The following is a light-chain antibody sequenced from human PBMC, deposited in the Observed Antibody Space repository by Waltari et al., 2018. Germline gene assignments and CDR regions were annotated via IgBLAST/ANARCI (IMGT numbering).Light chain of an antibody. CDR1: QSVSRA. CDR2: DAS. CDR3: QHYVRLPAT. V-gene: IGKV3-20*01. J-gene: IGKJ1*01. Sequence: EIVLTQSPGTLSLSQGERATLSCRASQSVSRALAWYQQKPGQAPRLLIYDASRRATGIPDRFSGSVSGTDFSLTITGLEPEDFAVYYCQHYVRLPATFGQGTKVEIK.